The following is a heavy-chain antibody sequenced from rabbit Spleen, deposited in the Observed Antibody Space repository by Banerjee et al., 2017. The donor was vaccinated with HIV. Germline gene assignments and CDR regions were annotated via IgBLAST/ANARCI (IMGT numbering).Heavy chain of an antibody. V-gene: IGHV1S40*01. CDR3: ARGGSSSDWLFNL. D-gene: IGHD8-1*01. CDR1: GFDLSNYYY. Sequence: QTLEEPGGDLVKPGASLTLTCTASGFDLSNYYYIYWVRQAPGKGLEWIGCIYTGGSGGIYYASWARGRLTISKTSSTTVTLQMTSLTAADTATYFCARGGSSSDWLFNLWGPGTLVTVS. J-gene: IGHJ4*01. CDR2: IYTGGSGGI.